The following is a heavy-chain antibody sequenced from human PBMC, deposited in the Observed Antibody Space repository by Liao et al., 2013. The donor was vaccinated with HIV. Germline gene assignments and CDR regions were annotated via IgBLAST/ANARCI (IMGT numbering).Heavy chain of an antibody. D-gene: IGHD1-14*01. CDR3: ARDRNSHDT. Sequence: QVQLQESGPGLVKPSQTLSLTCNVSGGSINSGVYFWTWIRQPPGKGLEWIGYIYYSGSTYYNPSLKSRVTISVDTSKNQFSLRLTSVTAADTAIYYCARDRNSHDTWGQGTLVTVSS. CDR2: IYYSGST. J-gene: IGHJ5*02. V-gene: IGHV4-30-4*08. CDR1: GGSINSGVYF.